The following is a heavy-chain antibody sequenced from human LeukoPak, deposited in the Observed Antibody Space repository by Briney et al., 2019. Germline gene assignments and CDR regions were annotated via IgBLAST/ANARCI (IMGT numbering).Heavy chain of an antibody. Sequence: GGSLRLSCAASGFTFSDYYMSWIRQTPGMGLEWVSYISSSGSTIYYAGPVKGRFTISRDNAGNSLYLQMNSLRAEDTAVYYCARVYRYSGNYYTGGADYWGQGTLVTVSS. J-gene: IGHJ4*02. D-gene: IGHD1-26*01. V-gene: IGHV3-11*01. CDR1: GFTFSDYY. CDR3: ARVYRYSGNYYTGGADY. CDR2: ISSSGSTI.